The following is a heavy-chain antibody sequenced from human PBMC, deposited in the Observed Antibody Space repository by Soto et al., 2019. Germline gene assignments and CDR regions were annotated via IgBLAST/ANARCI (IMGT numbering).Heavy chain of an antibody. V-gene: IGHV4-30-2*01. CDR1: GGSIISGGYS. Sequence: SETLSLTCAVSGGSIISGGYSWSWIRQPPGKGLQWIGHIYEGGNTYYTPSLGSRVAISTDKSKNQFSLRLSSVTAADTAVYYCVRRSPEDAFDIWGQGTMVTVSS. CDR2: IYEGGNT. J-gene: IGHJ3*02. CDR3: VRRSPEDAFDI.